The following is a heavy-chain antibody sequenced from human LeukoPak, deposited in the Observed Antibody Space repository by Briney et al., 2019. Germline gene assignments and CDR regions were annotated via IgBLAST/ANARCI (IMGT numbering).Heavy chain of an antibody. D-gene: IGHD3-10*01. V-gene: IGHV3-21*01. CDR1: GFTFTTYT. Sequence: AGGSLRLSCATSGFTFTTYTMNWVRQAPGKGLEWVSSISSSSSYIYYADSVKGRFTISRDNAKNSLYLQMNSLRAEDTAVYYCARTMVRGVIPYFDYWGQGTLVTVSS. CDR3: ARTMVRGVIPYFDY. J-gene: IGHJ4*02. CDR2: ISSSSSYI.